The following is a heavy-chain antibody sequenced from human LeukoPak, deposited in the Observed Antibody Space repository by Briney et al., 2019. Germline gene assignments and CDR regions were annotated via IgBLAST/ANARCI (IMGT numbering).Heavy chain of an antibody. CDR1: GGSISSYY. CDR3: ARGVWFGELKSYYFDC. Sequence: SETLSLTFTVSGGSISSYYWSWIRQPPGKGLEWIGYIYYSGSTNYNPSLKSRVTISVDTSKNQFSLKLSSVTAADTAVYYCARGVWFGELKSYYFDCWGQGTLVTVSS. V-gene: IGHV4-59*01. J-gene: IGHJ4*02. D-gene: IGHD3-10*01. CDR2: IYYSGST.